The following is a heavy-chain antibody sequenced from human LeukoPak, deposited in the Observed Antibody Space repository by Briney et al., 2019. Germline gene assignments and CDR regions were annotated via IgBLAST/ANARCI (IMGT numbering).Heavy chain of an antibody. CDR3: AKATYSTSPGYYFDY. V-gene: IGHV3-9*01. J-gene: IGHJ4*02. CDR1: GFTLDDYA. Sequence: SGRSLRLSCAASGFTLDDYAMHWVRQAPGKGLEWVSSISWNSGSIAYADSVKGRFTISRDNAKNSLYLQMNSLRAEDTAFYYCAKATYSTSPGYYFDYWGQGTLVTVSS. CDR2: ISWNSGSI. D-gene: IGHD6-6*01.